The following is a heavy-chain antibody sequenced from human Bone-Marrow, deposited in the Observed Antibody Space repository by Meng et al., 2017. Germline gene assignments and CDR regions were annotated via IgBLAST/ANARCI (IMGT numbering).Heavy chain of an antibody. CDR1: GFTFSSYG. D-gene: IGHD3-10*01. V-gene: IGHV3-33*01. Sequence: GGSLRLSCAASGFTFSSYGMHWVRQAPGKGLEWVAVIWYDGSNKYYADSVKGRFTISRDNSKNTLYLQMNSLRADDTAVYYCARGVLGSGNLLEYYQYWGQGTLVTVSS. CDR2: IWYDGSNK. CDR3: ARGVLGSGNLLEYYQY. J-gene: IGHJ1*01.